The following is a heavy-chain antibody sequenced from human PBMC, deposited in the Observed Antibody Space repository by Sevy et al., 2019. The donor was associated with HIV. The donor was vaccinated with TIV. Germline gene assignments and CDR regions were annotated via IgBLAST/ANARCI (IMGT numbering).Heavy chain of an antibody. D-gene: IGHD2-8*02. J-gene: IGHJ4*02. V-gene: IGHV3-23*05. CDR1: GFTFGNFA. Sequence: WGYLRLSCAASGFTFGNFAMIWARQAPGKGLEWLSSIYHSGGTTYIVDSVKGRFTISRDNSKNTLYLQMDNLTADDTAIYYGAKSPTGSESKPDYWGQGTLVIVSS. CDR3: AKSPTGSESKPDY. CDR2: IYHSGGTT.